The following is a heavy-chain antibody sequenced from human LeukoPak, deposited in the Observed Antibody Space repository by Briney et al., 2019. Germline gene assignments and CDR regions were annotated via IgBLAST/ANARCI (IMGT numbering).Heavy chain of an antibody. D-gene: IGHD6-19*01. Sequence: KSSETLSLTCTVSGGSISSSSYYWGWIRQPPGKGLEWIGSIYYSGSTYYNPSLKSRVTIPVDTSKNQFSLKLSSVTAADTAVYYCARDREVSRESPGIAVAGTWYFDLWGRGTLVTVSS. CDR1: GGSISSSSYY. CDR3: ARDREVSRESPGIAVAGTWYFDL. J-gene: IGHJ2*01. V-gene: IGHV4-39*07. CDR2: IYYSGST.